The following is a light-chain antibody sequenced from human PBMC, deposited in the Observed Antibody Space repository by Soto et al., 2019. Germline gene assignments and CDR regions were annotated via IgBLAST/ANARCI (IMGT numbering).Light chain of an antibody. CDR3: QSYTGAPWT. J-gene: IGKJ1*01. CDR2: AAS. V-gene: IGKV1-27*01. Sequence: DIQXXXSPSXXXAXVGDXXTXXXXXSQGXXXYLVWYQQKPGTVPKLLIFAASTLQSGVPSRFSGSGSGTDFTLTISSLQPEDVATYYCQSYTGAPWTFGQGTKVEI. CDR1: QGXXXY.